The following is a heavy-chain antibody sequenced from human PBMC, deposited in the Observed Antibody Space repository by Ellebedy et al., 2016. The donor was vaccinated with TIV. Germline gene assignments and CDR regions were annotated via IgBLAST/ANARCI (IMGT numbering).Heavy chain of an antibody. V-gene: IGHV1-2*02. J-gene: IGHJ4*02. CDR3: ARSVMKVVTAAPLGY. Sequence: AASVKVSCKASGYTFTGYYIHWVRQAPGQGLEWMGWLHVSSTDTNYAKRFRDRVTMTRTTSISTAYMELSRLTSSDTAVYYCARSVMKVVTAAPLGYWGQGTLVTVSS. CDR1: GYTFTGYY. CDR2: LHVSSTDT. D-gene: IGHD3-22*01.